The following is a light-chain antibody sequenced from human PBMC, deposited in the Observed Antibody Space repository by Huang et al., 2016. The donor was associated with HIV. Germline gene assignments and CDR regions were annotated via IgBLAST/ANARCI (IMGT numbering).Light chain of an antibody. Sequence: DIVMTQSPLSLPVSPGEPASISCKSSQSLLHNNGYIYLDWYLQKPGQSPHLLIFFGSCRASGVPDRFRASGSGTNFTLTISNVEADDVGIYYCMHALQGPRLTFGGGTKLEIK. J-gene: IGKJ4*01. CDR1: QSLLHNNGYIY. CDR2: FGS. V-gene: IGKV2-28*01. CDR3: MHALQGPRLT.